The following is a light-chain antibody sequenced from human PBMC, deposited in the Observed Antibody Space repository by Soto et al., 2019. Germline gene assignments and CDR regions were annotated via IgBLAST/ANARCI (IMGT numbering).Light chain of an antibody. Sequence: QSVLTQPPSVSATPGQRVVISCSGSSSNIGSNTVNWYQQFPGTAPQLLFFRNTQRPSGVPDRFSASKSGTSASLAISGLQSRDEADYYCAAWDDSLEGMVFGGGTKLTVL. J-gene: IGLJ2*01. V-gene: IGLV1-44*01. CDR2: RNT. CDR1: SSNIGSNT. CDR3: AAWDDSLEGMV.